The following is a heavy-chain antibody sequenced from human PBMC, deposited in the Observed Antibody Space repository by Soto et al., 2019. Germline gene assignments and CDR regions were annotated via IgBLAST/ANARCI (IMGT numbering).Heavy chain of an antibody. CDR1: GGSISSYY. J-gene: IGHJ4*02. D-gene: IGHD3-16*02. CDR3: ARLGHLGELSLGLIAY. CDR2: IYYSGST. Sequence: TSETLSLTCTVSGGSISSYYWSWIRQPPGKGLEWIGYIYYSGSTNYNPSLKSRVTISVDTSKNQFSLKLSSVTAADTAVYYCARLGHLGELSLGLIAYWGQGTLVTVSS. V-gene: IGHV4-59*08.